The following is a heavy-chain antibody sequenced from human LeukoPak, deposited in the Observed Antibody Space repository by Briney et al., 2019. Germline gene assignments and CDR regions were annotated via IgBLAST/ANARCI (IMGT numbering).Heavy chain of an antibody. D-gene: IGHD6-19*01. CDR1: GFTFSSYA. CDR3: ASGIAVAAPKDY. CDR2: ISYDGSNK. J-gene: IGHJ4*02. V-gene: IGHV3-30*04. Sequence: QAGGSLGLSCAASGFTFSSYAMHWVRQAPGKGLEWVAVISYDGSNKYYADSVKGRFTISRDNSKNTLYLQMNSLRAEDTAVYYCASGIAVAAPKDYWGQGTLVTVSS.